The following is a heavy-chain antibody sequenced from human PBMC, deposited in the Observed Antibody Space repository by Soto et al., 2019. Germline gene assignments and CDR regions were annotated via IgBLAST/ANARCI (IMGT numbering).Heavy chain of an antibody. CDR2: IYYSGST. J-gene: IGHJ6*02. CDR3: ARDADYGGSRGGMDV. Sequence: QVRLEESGPGLVKPSETLSLICSVSGGSVNNANYFWNWIRHHPENGLEWIGYIYYSGSTRYNPSFKTRATLSIDTTNDQFSLRLNSVTVADTAVYFCARDADYGGSRGGMDVWGRGTPVTVSS. V-gene: IGHV4-31*03. D-gene: IGHD4-17*01. CDR1: GGSVNNANYF.